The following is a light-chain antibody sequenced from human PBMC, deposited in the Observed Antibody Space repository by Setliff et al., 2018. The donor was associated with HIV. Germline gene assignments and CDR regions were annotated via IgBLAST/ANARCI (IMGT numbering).Light chain of an antibody. CDR3: CSNTGSNTFV. CDR2: GHT. J-gene: IGLJ1*01. Sequence: QSVLTQPPSVSGATGQRVTISCTGSSSNIGAGFDVHWYQQPPGTAPKLLIYGHTNRPSGVPDRFSTYKSGTSASLAITGLQAEDEADYYCCSNTGSNTFVFGTGTKVTVL. CDR1: SSNIGAGFD. V-gene: IGLV1-40*01.